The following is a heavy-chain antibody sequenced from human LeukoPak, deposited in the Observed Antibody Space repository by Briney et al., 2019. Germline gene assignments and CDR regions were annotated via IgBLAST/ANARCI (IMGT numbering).Heavy chain of an antibody. D-gene: IGHD6-19*01. CDR2: LSTETDNT. J-gene: IGHJ4*02. CDR1: GFTFSRG. CDR3: ARSPGGWFHDH. V-gene: IGHV3-23*01. Sequence: GGSLRLSCAASGFTFSRGMSWVRQAPGKGLEWVSSLSTETDNTYYAVSVKGRFAISRDISKNTLYLQMNSLRGEDTAVYYCARSPGGWFHDHWGQGTLVAVSS.